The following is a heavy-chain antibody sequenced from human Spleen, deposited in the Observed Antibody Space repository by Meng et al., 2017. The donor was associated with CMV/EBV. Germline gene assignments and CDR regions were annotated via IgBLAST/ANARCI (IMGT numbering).Heavy chain of an antibody. CDR3: VRDCGGNCYDAFDI. CDR2: INPNSGGT. D-gene: IGHD2-21*02. Sequence: ASVKVSCKASGYTFTGYYMHWVRQAPGQGLEWMGWINPNSGGTNYAQKCQGRVTMTRDTSISTAYMELSSLRSDDTAVYYCVRDCGGNCYDAFDIWGQGTMVTVSS. V-gene: IGHV1-2*02. CDR1: GYTFTGYY. J-gene: IGHJ3*02.